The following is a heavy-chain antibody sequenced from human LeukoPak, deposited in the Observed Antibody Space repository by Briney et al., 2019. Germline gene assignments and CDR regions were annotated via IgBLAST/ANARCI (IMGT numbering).Heavy chain of an antibody. CDR1: GFTFTTYW. J-gene: IGHJ4*02. V-gene: IGHV3-7*01. CDR2: INQDGSEK. CDR3: VRAIGSNTL. D-gene: IGHD4-23*01. Sequence: PGRSLRLSCAASGFTFTTYWMSWVRQAPGKVLEWVANINQDGSEKYYVDSVKGRFTISRDNAKNSLYLQMNSLRAEDTAVYFCVRAIGSNTLWGQGTLVTVSS.